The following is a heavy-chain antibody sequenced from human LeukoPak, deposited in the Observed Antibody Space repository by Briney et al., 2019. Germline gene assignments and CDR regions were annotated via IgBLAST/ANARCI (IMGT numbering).Heavy chain of an antibody. J-gene: IGHJ4*02. V-gene: IGHV4-59*08. CDR1: GGSISSYY. CDR2: IYYSGST. Sequence: PSETLSPTCTVSGGSISSYYWSWIRQPPGKGLEWIGYIYYSGSTNYNPSLKSRVTISVDTSKNQFSLKLSSVTAADTAVYYCARSYYDYVWGSYSEFDYWGQGTLVTVSS. D-gene: IGHD3-16*01. CDR3: ARSYYDYVWGSYSEFDY.